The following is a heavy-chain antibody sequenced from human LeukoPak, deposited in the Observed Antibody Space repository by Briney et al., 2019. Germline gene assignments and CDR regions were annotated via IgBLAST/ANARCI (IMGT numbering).Heavy chain of an antibody. CDR3: ARESLGIAAAY. CDR1: GFTFSSYW. Sequence: GGSLRLSCAASGFTFSSYWVSWVRQAPGKGLEWVANIKQDGSEKYYVDSVKGRFTISRDNAKNSLYLQMNSLRAEDTAVYYCARESLGIAAAYWGQGTLVTVSS. V-gene: IGHV3-7*01. J-gene: IGHJ4*02. D-gene: IGHD6-13*01. CDR2: IKQDGSEK.